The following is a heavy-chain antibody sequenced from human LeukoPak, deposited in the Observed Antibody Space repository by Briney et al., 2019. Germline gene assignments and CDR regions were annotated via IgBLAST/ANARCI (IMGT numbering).Heavy chain of an antibody. Sequence: ASVKVSCKASGYTFTSYYMHWVRQAPGQGLEWMGIINPSGGSTSYAQKFQGRVTMTRDTSASTVYMELSSLRSEDTAVYYCASHSSSWLRGHYYYYMDVWGKGTTVTVSS. CDR3: ASHSSSWLRGHYYYYMDV. CDR1: GYTFTSYY. D-gene: IGHD6-13*01. V-gene: IGHV1-46*01. J-gene: IGHJ6*03. CDR2: INPSGGST.